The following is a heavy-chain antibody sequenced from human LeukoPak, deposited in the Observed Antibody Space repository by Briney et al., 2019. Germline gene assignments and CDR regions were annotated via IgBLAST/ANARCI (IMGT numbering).Heavy chain of an antibody. CDR1: GFTFSSYN. V-gene: IGHV3-21*01. CDR3: AREFGGNTFGGLIVIGTDAFDI. J-gene: IGHJ3*02. D-gene: IGHD3-16*02. CDR2: ISSGSSYI. Sequence: GGSLRLSCAASGFTFSSYNMNWVRQAPGKGLEWVSSISSGSSYIYYADSVKGRITISRDNAKNSLYLQMSSLRAEDTAVYYCAREFGGNTFGGLIVIGTDAFDIWGQGTMVTVSS.